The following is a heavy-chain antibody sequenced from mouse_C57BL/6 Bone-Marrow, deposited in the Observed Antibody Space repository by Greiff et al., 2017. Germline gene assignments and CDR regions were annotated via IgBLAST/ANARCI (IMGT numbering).Heavy chain of an antibody. J-gene: IGHJ2*01. CDR1: GYTFTSYW. Sequence: QVHVKQPGAELVRPGTSVKLSCKASGYTFTSYWMHWVKQRPGQGLEWIGVIDPSDSYTNYNQKFKGKATLTVDTSSSTAYMQLSSLTSEDSAVYYCAIRNYWGQGATLTVSS. CDR3: AIRNY. CDR2: IDPSDSYT. V-gene: IGHV1-59*01.